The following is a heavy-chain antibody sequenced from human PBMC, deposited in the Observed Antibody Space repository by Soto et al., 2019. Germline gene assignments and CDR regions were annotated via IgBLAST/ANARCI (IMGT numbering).Heavy chain of an antibody. CDR1: GFTVSSNY. Sequence: GESLKISCAASGFTVSSNYMSWVRQAPGKGLEWVSVIYSGGSTYCADSVKGRFTISRDNSKNTLYLQMNSLRAEDTAVYYCAREPRTKYYYDSSGNWFDPWGQGTLVTVSS. CDR3: AREPRTKYYYDSSGNWFDP. J-gene: IGHJ5*02. D-gene: IGHD3-22*01. V-gene: IGHV3-53*01. CDR2: IYSGGST.